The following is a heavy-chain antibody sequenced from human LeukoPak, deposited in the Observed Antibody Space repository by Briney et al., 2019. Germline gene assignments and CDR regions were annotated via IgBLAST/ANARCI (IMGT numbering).Heavy chain of an antibody. CDR1: GFTVSSNY. J-gene: IGHJ6*02. D-gene: IGHD2-2*01. V-gene: IGHV3-53*01. Sequence: GGSLRLSCAASGFTVSSNYMSWVRQAPGKGLEWVSVIYSGGSTYYADSVKGRFTISRDNSKNTLYLQMNSLRAEDTAVYYCARSDCGTTSCQQFYGMDVWGQGTTVTVSS. CDR2: IYSGGST. CDR3: ARSDCGTTSCQQFYGMDV.